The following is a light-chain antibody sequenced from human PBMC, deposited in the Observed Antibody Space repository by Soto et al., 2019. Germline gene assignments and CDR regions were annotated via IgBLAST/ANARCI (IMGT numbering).Light chain of an antibody. Sequence: DIVMTQSPLSLPVTPGEPASISCRSSQILLHSNGYNYLDWYLQKPGQSPQLLIYLGSNLASGVPDRFSGSGSGTDFTLKISRVEAEDVGVYYCMQPLQSWTFGQGTKVDIK. CDR2: LGS. V-gene: IGKV2-28*01. CDR3: MQPLQSWT. CDR1: QILLHSNGYNY. J-gene: IGKJ1*01.